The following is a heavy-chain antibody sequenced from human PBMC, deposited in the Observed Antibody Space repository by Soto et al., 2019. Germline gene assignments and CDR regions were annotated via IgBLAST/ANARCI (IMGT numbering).Heavy chain of an antibody. Sequence: PGGSLRLSCAASGFTFSDYYMSWIRQAPGKGLEWVSYISSSSSYTNYADSVKGRFTIARDNAKNSLYLQMNSLRAEDTAVYYCARDARLDYYDSSGHDAFDIWGQGTMVTVSS. CDR3: ARDARLDYYDSSGHDAFDI. D-gene: IGHD3-22*01. V-gene: IGHV3-11*05. CDR1: GFTFSDYY. J-gene: IGHJ3*02. CDR2: ISSSSSYT.